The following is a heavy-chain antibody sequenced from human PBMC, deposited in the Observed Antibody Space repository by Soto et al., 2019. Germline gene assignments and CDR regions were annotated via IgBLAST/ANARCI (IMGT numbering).Heavy chain of an antibody. Sequence: ILSCAASGFTVSSYWMSWVRQAPGKGLEWVANIKQDGSEKYYVDSVKGRFTISRDNAKNSLYLQMNSLRAEDTAVYYCARGVEGNYDFWSGSLDVWCQGPTGTLSS. CDR3: ARGVEGNYDFWSGSLDV. V-gene: IGHV3-7*01. CDR1: GFTVSSYW. CDR2: IKQDGSEK. J-gene: IGHJ6*02. D-gene: IGHD3-3*01.